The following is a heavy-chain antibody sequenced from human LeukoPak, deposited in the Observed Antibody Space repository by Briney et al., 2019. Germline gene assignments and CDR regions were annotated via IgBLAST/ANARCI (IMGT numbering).Heavy chain of an antibody. CDR1: GGSFSGYY. V-gene: IGHV4-34*01. CDR2: INHSGSA. Sequence: SETLSLXCAVYGGSFSGYYWRWLRQPPGKGLEWLGEINHSGSANYNPSLKSRVTISVDTSKNQFSLKLSSVTAADTAVYYCARSTITMVRGVIQYYFDYWGQGTLVTVSS. J-gene: IGHJ4*02. CDR3: ARSTITMVRGVIQYYFDY. D-gene: IGHD3-10*01.